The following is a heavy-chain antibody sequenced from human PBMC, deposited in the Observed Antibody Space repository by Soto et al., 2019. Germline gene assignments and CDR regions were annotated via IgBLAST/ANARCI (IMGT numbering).Heavy chain of an antibody. D-gene: IGHD3-22*01. CDR2: ITSSGSFI. CDR3: ARVPAASDRTAFYYVSKFFYFDY. V-gene: IGHV3-21*01. Sequence: PGGSLRLSCAASGFTLSNSTMNWVRQAPGKGLEWVACITSSGSFIYYADSMKGRFTISRDDAKKSLYLQMNSLRAEDTAVYYCARVPAASDRTAFYYVSKFFYFDYWGRGTQVTVSS. CDR1: GFTLSNST. J-gene: IGHJ4*02.